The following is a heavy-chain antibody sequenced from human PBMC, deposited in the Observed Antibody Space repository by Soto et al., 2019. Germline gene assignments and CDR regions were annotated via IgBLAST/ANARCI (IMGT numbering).Heavy chain of an antibody. CDR3: ARDCISTSCYPATYGMDV. Sequence: GASVKVSCKASGYTFTSYAMHWVRQAPGQRLEWMGWINAYNGNTNYAQKLQGRVTMTTDTSTSTAYMELRSLRSDDTAVYYCARDCISTSCYPATYGMDVWGQGTTVTVSS. V-gene: IGHV1-18*01. D-gene: IGHD2-2*01. J-gene: IGHJ6*02. CDR1: GYTFTSYA. CDR2: INAYNGNT.